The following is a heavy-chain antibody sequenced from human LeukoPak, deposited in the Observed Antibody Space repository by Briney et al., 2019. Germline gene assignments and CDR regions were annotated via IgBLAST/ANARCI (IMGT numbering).Heavy chain of an antibody. CDR1: GFSFISYA. CDR3: PKAVSAAMVPYYFDY. Sequence: PGASLRVSCVASGFSFISYAISWVRQAPGKGLECVSDIIGSGGSTYYADSVKGRFTISRDNSKNTLHLQMNSLRAEDTAVYYCPKAVSAAMVPYYFDYWGEGSLVTVSS. D-gene: IGHD5-18*01. CDR2: IIGSGGST. V-gene: IGHV3-23*01. J-gene: IGHJ4*02.